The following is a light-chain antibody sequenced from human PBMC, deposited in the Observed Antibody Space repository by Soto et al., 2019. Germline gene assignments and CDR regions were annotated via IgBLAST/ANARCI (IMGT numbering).Light chain of an antibody. CDR3: QQYDTFSWT. CDR1: QNINNY. Sequence: DIQMTQSPSSLSASVGDRVTITCQASQNINNYLNWYQQKPGRAPKLLIYDASNLEAGVPSRFSGSGSGTDFTLTISSLQPDDFATYYCQQYDTFSWTFGLGAKVDIK. CDR2: DAS. J-gene: IGKJ1*01. V-gene: IGKV1-33*01.